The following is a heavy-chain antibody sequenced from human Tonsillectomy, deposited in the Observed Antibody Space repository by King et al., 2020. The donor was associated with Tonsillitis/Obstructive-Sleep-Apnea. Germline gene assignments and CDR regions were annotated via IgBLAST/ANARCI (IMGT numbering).Heavy chain of an antibody. V-gene: IGHV3-7*01. CDR1: GFTFRRSW. J-gene: IGHJ4*02. CDR2: IKEGGSEK. Sequence: QLVQSGGGLVQPGGSLRLSCAASGFTFRRSWMSWVRQVPGKGLEWVANIKEGGSEKYYVDSVKGRFIISRDDAKNTVFLQMNSPRAEDTAVYYCAKTYSGWYGGDWGQGTLVTVSP. D-gene: IGHD6-19*01. CDR3: AKTYSGWYGGD.